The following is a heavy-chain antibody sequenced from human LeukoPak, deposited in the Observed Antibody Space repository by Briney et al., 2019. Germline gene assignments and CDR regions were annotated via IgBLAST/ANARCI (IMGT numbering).Heavy chain of an antibody. CDR3: AKDLGNLENFDY. D-gene: IGHD4-23*01. CDR1: GFTFSSYA. V-gene: IGHV3-23*01. Sequence: LPGGSLRLSCAASGFTFSSYAMSWVRQAPGKGLEWVSAISGSGGSTYYADSVKGRFTISRDNSKNTLYLQMNSLRAEDTAVYYCAKDLGNLENFDYWGQGTLVTVSS. J-gene: IGHJ4*02. CDR2: ISGSGGST.